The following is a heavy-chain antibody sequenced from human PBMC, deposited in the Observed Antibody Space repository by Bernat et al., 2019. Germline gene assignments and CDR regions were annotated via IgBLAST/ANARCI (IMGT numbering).Heavy chain of an antibody. CDR2: ISAYNGNT. Sequence: VQRMPPVSTVNTPGASVQVSCKASGYTFTSYGISWVRQAPGQGLEWMGWISAYNGNTNYAQKLQGRVTMTTDTSTSTAYMELRSLRSDDTAVYYCARGGYDYIWGSYRYTLDYWGQGTLVTVSP. CDR1: GYTFTSYG. J-gene: IGHJ4*02. CDR3: ARGGYDYIWGSYRYTLDY. D-gene: IGHD3-16*02. V-gene: IGHV1-18*01.